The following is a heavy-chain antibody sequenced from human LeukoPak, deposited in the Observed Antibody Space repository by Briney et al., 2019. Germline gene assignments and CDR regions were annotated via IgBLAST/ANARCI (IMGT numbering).Heavy chain of an antibody. CDR2: IKSKPDGGTT. Sequence: GGSLRLSCAASGFTFSSYAMTWVRQAPGKGLEWVGRIKSKPDGGTTDYAAPVKGKFIISRDDSKKTSYLQMNSLKTEDTAVYYCATGWYLDYWGQGILVTVSS. J-gene: IGHJ4*02. D-gene: IGHD6-19*01. V-gene: IGHV3-15*01. CDR3: ATGWYLDY. CDR1: GFTFSSYA.